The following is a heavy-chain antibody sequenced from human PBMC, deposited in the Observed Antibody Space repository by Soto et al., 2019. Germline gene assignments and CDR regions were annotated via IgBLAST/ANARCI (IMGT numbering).Heavy chain of an antibody. D-gene: IGHD2-8*02. CDR3: ARALLGRNYYYKDF. Sequence: PSETLSLTCTVSGASISGYYWSWIRQPPGKGLEWIGYISYSGSTNYNPSLKSRVTISLDTSQRQFSLKLSSVTAADAAVYYCARALLGRNYYYKDFWGKGTTVTVSS. V-gene: IGHV4-59*12. CDR2: ISYSGST. CDR1: GASISGYY. J-gene: IGHJ6*03.